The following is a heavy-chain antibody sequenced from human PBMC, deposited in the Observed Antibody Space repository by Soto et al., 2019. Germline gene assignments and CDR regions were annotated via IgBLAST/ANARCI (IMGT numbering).Heavy chain of an antibody. CDR2: IIPILGIA. Sequence: ASVKVSCKASGGTFSSYTISWVRQAPGQGLEWMGRIIPILGIANYTQKFQGRVTITADKSTSTAYMELSSLRSEDTAVYYCASPGPHDAFDIWGQGTMVTVSS. CDR3: ASPGPHDAFDI. J-gene: IGHJ3*02. V-gene: IGHV1-69*02. CDR1: GGTFSSYT.